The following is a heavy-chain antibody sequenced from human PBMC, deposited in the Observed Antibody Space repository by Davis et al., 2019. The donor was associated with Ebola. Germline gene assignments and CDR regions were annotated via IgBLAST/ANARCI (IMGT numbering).Heavy chain of an antibody. CDR3: ARTLGGSADY. CDR2: IYYSGST. V-gene: IGHV4-59*01. D-gene: IGHD2-15*01. Sequence: SETLSLTCTVSGGSISSYYWSWIRQPPGKGLEWIGYIYYSGSTNYNPSLKSRVTISVDTSKNQFSLKLSSVTAADTAVYYCARTLGGSADYWGQGTLVTVSS. J-gene: IGHJ4*02. CDR1: GGSISSYY.